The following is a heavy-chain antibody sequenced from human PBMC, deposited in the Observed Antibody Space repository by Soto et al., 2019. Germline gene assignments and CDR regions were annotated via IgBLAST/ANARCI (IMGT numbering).Heavy chain of an antibody. CDR1: GGTFSSYA. J-gene: IGHJ1*01. D-gene: IGHD6-19*01. CDR3: AREAEYSSGWEGYFQH. V-gene: IGHV1-69*13. Sequence: SVKVSCKASGGTFSSYAISWVRQAPGQGLEWMGGIIPIFGTANYAQKFQGRVTITADESTSTAYMELSNLRSEDTAVYYCAREAEYSSGWEGYFQHWGQGTLVTVSS. CDR2: IIPIFGTA.